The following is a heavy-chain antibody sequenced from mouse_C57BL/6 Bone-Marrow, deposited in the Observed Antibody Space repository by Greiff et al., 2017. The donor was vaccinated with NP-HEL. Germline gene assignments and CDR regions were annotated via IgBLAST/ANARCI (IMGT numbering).Heavy chain of an antibody. V-gene: IGHV5-15*01. CDR3: ARNEYDEDYFDY. D-gene: IGHD2-14*01. CDR2: ISNLAYSI. Sequence: EVQRVESGGGLVQPGGSLKLSCAASGFTFSDYGMAWVRQAPRKGPEWVAFISNLAYSIYYADTVTGRFTISRENDKNTLYLEMSSMRSEDTAMYYCARNEYDEDYFDYWGQGTTLTVSS. CDR1: GFTFSDYG. J-gene: IGHJ2*01.